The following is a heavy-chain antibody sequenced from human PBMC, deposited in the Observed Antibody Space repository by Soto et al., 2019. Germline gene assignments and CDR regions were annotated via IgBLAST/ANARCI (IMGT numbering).Heavy chain of an antibody. D-gene: IGHD2-2*01. Sequence: ASVKVSCKASGYTFTGYYMHWVRQAPGQGLEWMGWINPNSGGTNYAQKFQGWVTMTRDTSISTAYMELSSLRSEDTAVYYCARDLDGSYCSSTSCPNYWGQGTLVPVSS. CDR3: ARDLDGSYCSSTSCPNY. CDR2: INPNSGGT. V-gene: IGHV1-2*04. J-gene: IGHJ4*02. CDR1: GYTFTGYY.